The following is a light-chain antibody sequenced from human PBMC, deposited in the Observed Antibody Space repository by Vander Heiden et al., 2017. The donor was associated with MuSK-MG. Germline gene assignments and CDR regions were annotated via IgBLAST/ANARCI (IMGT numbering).Light chain of an antibody. Sequence: DIQLTQSPSFLSASVGDRVTITCRASRGISSFLAWYQQKPGKAPRVLIYDADTLQSGVPSRFSGSGSGTEFTLTINSLQPEDIATYYCQQIDNFPTTFGQGTKVEFK. CDR1: RGISSF. CDR3: QQIDNFPTT. CDR2: DAD. V-gene: IGKV1-9*01. J-gene: IGKJ1*01.